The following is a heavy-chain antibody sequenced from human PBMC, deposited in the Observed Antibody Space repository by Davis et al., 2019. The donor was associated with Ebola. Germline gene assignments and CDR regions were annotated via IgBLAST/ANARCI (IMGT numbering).Heavy chain of an antibody. CDR2: ISFDGTYK. CDR1: GFTFSSYA. J-gene: IGHJ6*02. Sequence: GESLKISCAASGFTFSSYAMHWVRQAPGKGLDWVTVISFDGTYKKSVDSVKGRFTVSRDNSKNTLSLQMNSLRSDDTALYYCARSLSGRSGAMDLWGQGTTVIVSS. V-gene: IGHV3-30*04. CDR3: ARSLSGRSGAMDL. D-gene: IGHD3-3*01.